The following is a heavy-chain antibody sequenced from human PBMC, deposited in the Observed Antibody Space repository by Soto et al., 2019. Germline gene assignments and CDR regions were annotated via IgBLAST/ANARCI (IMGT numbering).Heavy chain of an antibody. CDR3: ARDLDEYYDSSGYRNWFDP. J-gene: IGHJ5*02. CDR2: IIPIFGTA. Sequence: QVQLVQSGAEVKKPGSSVKVSCKASGGTFSSYAISWVRQAPGQGLEWMGGIIPIFGTANYAQKFQGRVTIPADESTSAAYMELSSLRAEDTAVYYCARDLDEYYDSSGYRNWFDPWGQGTLVTVSS. CDR1: GGTFSSYA. V-gene: IGHV1-69*12. D-gene: IGHD3-22*01.